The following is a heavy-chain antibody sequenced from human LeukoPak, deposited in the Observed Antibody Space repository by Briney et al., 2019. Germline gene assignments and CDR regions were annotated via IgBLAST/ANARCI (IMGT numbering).Heavy chain of an antibody. D-gene: IGHD2-15*01. J-gene: IGHJ5*02. V-gene: IGHV1-2*02. Sequence: ASVKVSCKASGYTFTGYYMHWVRQAPGQGLEWMGWINPNSGGTNYAQKFQGRVTMTRDTSISTAYMELRSLRSDDTAVYYCARDRGTTPYIWFDPWGQGTLVTVSS. CDR3: ARDRGTTPYIWFDP. CDR2: INPNSGGT. CDR1: GYTFTGYY.